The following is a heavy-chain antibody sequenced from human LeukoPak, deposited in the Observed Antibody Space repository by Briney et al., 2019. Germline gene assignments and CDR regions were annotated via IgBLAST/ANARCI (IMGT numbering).Heavy chain of an antibody. V-gene: IGHV4-4*02. J-gene: IGHJ3*02. D-gene: IGHD6-13*01. CDR2: IYHTGST. CDR1: GGSITTKNW. Sequence: SETLSLTCAVSGGSITTKNWWIWVRQPPGRGLEWIGEIYHTGSTNYHPSLKSRLTISVDTSKNRFSLKLSSVTAADTAVYYCAGQAGDAFDIWGQGTMVTVSS. CDR3: AGQAGDAFDI.